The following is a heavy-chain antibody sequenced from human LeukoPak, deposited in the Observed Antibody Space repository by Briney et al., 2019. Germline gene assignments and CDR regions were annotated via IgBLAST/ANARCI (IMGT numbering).Heavy chain of an antibody. V-gene: IGHV3-23*01. D-gene: IGHD3-22*01. CDR1: GFTFSSYA. CDR2: IGGGGVDT. Sequence: PGGSLRLSCAASGFTFSSYAMSWVRQAPGKGLEWVSSIGGGGVDTYYADSVKGRFTISRDNSKNTLYLQMNSLRAEDTAVYYCAKEAKPPANYYDSSGYYYDYWGQGTLVTVSS. CDR3: AKEAKPPANYYDSSGYYYDY. J-gene: IGHJ4*02.